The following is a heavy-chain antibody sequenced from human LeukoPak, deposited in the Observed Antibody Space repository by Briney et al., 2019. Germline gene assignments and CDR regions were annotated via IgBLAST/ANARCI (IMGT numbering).Heavy chain of an antibody. V-gene: IGHV4-38-2*02. D-gene: IGHD3-10*01. CDR1: GYSISSGYY. J-gene: IGHJ6*03. CDR3: ARVFDSGSQAYFYYMDV. Sequence: PSETLSLTCTVSGYSISSGYYWGWIRQPPGKGLEWIGRIYTSGSTNYNPSLKSRVTMSVDTSKNQFSLKLSSVTAADTAVYYCARVFDSGSQAYFYYMDVWGKGTTVIISS. CDR2: IYTSGST.